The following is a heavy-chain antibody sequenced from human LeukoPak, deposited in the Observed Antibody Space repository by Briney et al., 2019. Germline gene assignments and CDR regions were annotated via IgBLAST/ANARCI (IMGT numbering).Heavy chain of an antibody. CDR2: ISGSGGST. D-gene: IGHD2-2*01. CDR3: ANDIVVVPASWEMAFDI. J-gene: IGHJ3*02. CDR1: GFTFSSYA. Sequence: PGGSLRLSCAASGFTFSSYAMSWVRQAPGKGLEWVSAISGSGGSTYYADSVKGRFTVSRDNSKNTLYLQMNSLRAEDTAVYYCANDIVVVPASWEMAFDIWGQGTMVTVSS. V-gene: IGHV3-23*01.